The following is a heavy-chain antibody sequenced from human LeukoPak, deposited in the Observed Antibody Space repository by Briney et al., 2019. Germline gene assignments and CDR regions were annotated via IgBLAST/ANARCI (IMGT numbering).Heavy chain of an antibody. V-gene: IGHV3-74*01. D-gene: IGHD5-24*01. J-gene: IGHJ4*02. Sequence: GGSLRLSCVASGFTFSSYWMHWVRQAPGKGLVWVSRISSDGTSPSYADSVKGRLTLSRDNAKNTVYPQMNSLRDEDTALYYCARSREPGRDGDYWGQGTLVTVSS. CDR1: GFTFSSYW. CDR2: ISSDGTSP. CDR3: ARSREPGRDGDY.